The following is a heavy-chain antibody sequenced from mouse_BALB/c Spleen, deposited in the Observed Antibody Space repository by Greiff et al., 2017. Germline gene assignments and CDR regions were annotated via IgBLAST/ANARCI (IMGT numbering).Heavy chain of an antibody. Sequence: EVKLMESGGGLVQPGGSLRLSCATSGFTFTDYYMSWVRQPPGKALEWLGFIRNKANGYTTEYSASVKGRFTISRDNSQSILYLQMNTLRAEDSATYYCARDLLRPFDYWGQGTTLTVSS. J-gene: IGHJ2*01. V-gene: IGHV7-3*02. CDR3: ARDLLRPFDY. D-gene: IGHD1-2*01. CDR1: GFTFTDYY. CDR2: IRNKANGYTT.